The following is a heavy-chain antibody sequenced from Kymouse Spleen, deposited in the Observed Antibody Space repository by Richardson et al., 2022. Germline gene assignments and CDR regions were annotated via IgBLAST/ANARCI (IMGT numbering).Heavy chain of an antibody. J-gene: IGHJ5*02. Sequence: EVQLVESGGGLVQPGGSLRLSCAASGFTFSSYWMHWVRQAPGKGLVWVSRINSDGSSTSYADSVKGRFTISRDNAKNTLYLQMNSLRAEDTAVYYCARGAARSNWFDPWGQGTLVTVSS. D-gene: IGHD6-6*01. V-gene: IGHV3-74*01. CDR3: ARGAARSNWFDP. CDR1: GFTFSSYW. CDR2: INSDGSST.